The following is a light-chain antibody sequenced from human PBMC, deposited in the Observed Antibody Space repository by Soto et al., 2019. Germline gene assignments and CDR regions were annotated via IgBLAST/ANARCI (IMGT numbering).Light chain of an antibody. CDR2: DAS. V-gene: IGKV1-5*01. J-gene: IGKJ2*01. Sequence: DIEMTQSPSTLSASVGDRVTITCRDSQNINTLLAWYQQKPGRAPKLLIYDASSLEGGVPSRFSGSGFGTEFTLTISSLQPDDFATYYCQQFHTYYTFGQGTNVHIK. CDR1: QNINTL. CDR3: QQFHTYYT.